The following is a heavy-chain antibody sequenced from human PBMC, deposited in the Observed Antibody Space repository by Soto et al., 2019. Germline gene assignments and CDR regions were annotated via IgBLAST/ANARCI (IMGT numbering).Heavy chain of an antibody. Sequence: SETLSLTCTVSGGSISSYYWSWIRQPPGKGLEWIGYIYYSGSTNYNPSLKSRVTISVDTSKNQFSLKLSSVTAADTAVYYCARENYHGSGSCSMDVWGQGTTVTVSS. CDR2: IYYSGST. J-gene: IGHJ6*02. CDR1: GGSISSYY. CDR3: ARENYHGSGSCSMDV. V-gene: IGHV4-59*01. D-gene: IGHD3-10*01.